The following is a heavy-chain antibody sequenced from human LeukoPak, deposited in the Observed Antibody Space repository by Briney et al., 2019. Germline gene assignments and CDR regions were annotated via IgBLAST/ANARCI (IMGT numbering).Heavy chain of an antibody. CDR2: ISGSGDTR. CDR3: AKDPLKDIVATGYYFDC. CDR1: GFTFSSFA. Sequence: GGSLRLSCAASGFTFSSFAMSWVRQAPGKGLEWVSGISGSGDTRFYPDSVKGRFTISRDNSNNTLFLQMHSLRAEDTAIYYCAKDPLKDIVATGYYFDCWGQGTLVTVSS. V-gene: IGHV3-23*01. J-gene: IGHJ4*02. D-gene: IGHD5-12*01.